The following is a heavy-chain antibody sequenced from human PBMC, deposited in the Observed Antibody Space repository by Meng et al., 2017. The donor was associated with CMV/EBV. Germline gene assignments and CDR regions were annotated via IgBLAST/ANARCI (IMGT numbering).Heavy chain of an antibody. Sequence: ASVKVSCKASGYTFTGYYMHWVRQAPGQGLEWMGWINPNSGCTNYAQKFQGRVTMTRDTSISTAYMELSRLRSDDTAVYYGARSRIQLWLHHYYYGMDVWGQGTTVTVSS. D-gene: IGHD5-18*01. V-gene: IGHV1-2*02. J-gene: IGHJ6*02. CDR1: GYTFTGYY. CDR2: INPNSGCT. CDR3: ARSRIQLWLHHYYYGMDV.